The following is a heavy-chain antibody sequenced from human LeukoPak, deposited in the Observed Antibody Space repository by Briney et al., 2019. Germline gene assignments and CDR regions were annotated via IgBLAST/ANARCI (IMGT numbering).Heavy chain of an antibody. V-gene: IGHV3-64D*09. Sequence: GGSLRLSCSASGFTFSRCAMHWVRQGPGKGLEYVSGINDYGSRTHYGDSAKGRFIISRDDSRNTVFLHMNSLRGDDTALYYCVKDLSGSYTFDYWGQGILVTVPS. J-gene: IGHJ4*02. CDR3: VKDLSGSYTFDY. D-gene: IGHD1-26*01. CDR1: GFTFSRCA. CDR2: INDYGSRT.